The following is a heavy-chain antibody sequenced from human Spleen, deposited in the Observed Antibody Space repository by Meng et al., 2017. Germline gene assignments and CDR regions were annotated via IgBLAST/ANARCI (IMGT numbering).Heavy chain of an antibody. Sequence: QVQLHRLGPGRLKPSETPSPTWTVYGGSFSGYYWSWIRQPPGKGLEWIGEINHSGSTNYNPSLESRATISVDTSQNNLSLKLSSVTAADSAVYYCARGPTTMAHDFDYWGQGTLVTVSS. CDR3: ARGPTTMAHDFDY. CDR2: INHSGST. V-gene: IGHV4-34*01. CDR1: GGSFSGYY. J-gene: IGHJ4*02. D-gene: IGHD4-11*01.